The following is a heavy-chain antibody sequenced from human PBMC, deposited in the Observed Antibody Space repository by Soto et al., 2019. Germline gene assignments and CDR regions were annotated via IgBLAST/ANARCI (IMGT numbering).Heavy chain of an antibody. CDR1: GFTFSNAW. V-gene: IGHV3-15*07. CDR3: TTGLVVVTWYGMDV. CDR2: IKSKTDGGTT. D-gene: IGHD3-22*01. Sequence: GGSLRLSCAASGFTFSNAWMNWVRQAPGKGLEWVGRIKSKTDGGTTDYAAPVKGRFTISRDDSKNTLYLQMNSLKTEDTAVYYCTTGLVVVTWYGMDVWGQGTTVTVSS. J-gene: IGHJ6*02.